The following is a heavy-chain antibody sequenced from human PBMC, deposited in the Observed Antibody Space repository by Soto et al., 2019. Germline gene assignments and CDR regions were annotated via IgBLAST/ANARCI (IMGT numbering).Heavy chain of an antibody. V-gene: IGHV4-59*12. CDR1: GGSISSYY. Sequence: PSETLSLTCTVSGGSISSYYWSWIRQPPGKGLEWIGYIYYSGSTNYNPSLKSRVTISVDKSKNQFSLKLSSVTAADTAVYYCARVLQGSGYDRGYYYYYMDVWGQGTTLPVSS. CDR2: IYYSGST. CDR3: ARVLQGSGYDRGYYYYYMDV. D-gene: IGHD5-12*01. J-gene: IGHJ6*03.